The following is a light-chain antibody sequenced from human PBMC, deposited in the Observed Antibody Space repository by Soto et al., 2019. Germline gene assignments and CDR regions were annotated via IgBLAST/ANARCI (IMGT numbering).Light chain of an antibody. J-gene: IGKJ2*01. V-gene: IGKV1-5*01. CDR3: QQYKSYYT. Sequence: DIQMTQSPYSLSASVGDRVTITCRASQSISTWLAWYQQKPGKAPKLLIYAASSLESGVPSRFSGSGSGTEFSLTISSLQPDDFANYYCQQYKSYYTLGQGTKVDIK. CDR2: AAS. CDR1: QSISTW.